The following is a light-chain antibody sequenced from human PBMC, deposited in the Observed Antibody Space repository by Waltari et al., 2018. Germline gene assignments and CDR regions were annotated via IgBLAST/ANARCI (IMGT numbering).Light chain of an antibody. V-gene: IGLV2-23*02. J-gene: IGLJ2*01. Sequence: QSALTQPASVSGSPGQSITISCPGTNSIFGGNNYVSWYQQHPGKAPKLMIYDVSERPSGVSNRFSGSKSGNTASLTISGLQVEDDADYYCCSYAGSSVVIGGGTKLTVL. CDR3: CSYAGSSVV. CDR1: NSIFGGNNY. CDR2: DVS.